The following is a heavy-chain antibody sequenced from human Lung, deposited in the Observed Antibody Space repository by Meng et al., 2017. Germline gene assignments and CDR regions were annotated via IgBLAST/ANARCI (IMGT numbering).Heavy chain of an antibody. D-gene: IGHD6-13*01. CDR3: ARDEDISAAGKLFGDY. CDR2: INPKSGDT. CDR1: GYTFPDYW. V-gene: IGHV1-2*06. J-gene: IGHJ4*02. Sequence: QVQLGQSGAEVKKAGASVKVSCNASGYTFPDYWLHWVRRAPGQGLEWMGRINPKSGDTHYAQRFQSRVTMTGDTSISTAYMELSGLRSDDTAMYYCARDEDISAAGKLFGDYWGQGTLVTVSS.